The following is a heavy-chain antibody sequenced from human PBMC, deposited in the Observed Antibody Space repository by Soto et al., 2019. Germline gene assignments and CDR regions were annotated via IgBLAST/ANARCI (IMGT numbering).Heavy chain of an antibody. V-gene: IGHV3-66*01. CDR2: IYSGGST. D-gene: IGHD6-19*01. CDR1: GFTVSSNY. J-gene: IGHJ4*02. Sequence: PGGSLRLSCAASGFTVSSNYMSWVRQAPGKGLEWVSVIYSGGSTYYADSVKGRFTISRDNSKNTLYLQMNSLRAEDTAVYYCASTPPSGSGWSKLAVVDYWGQGTLVTVSS. CDR3: ASTPPSGSGWSKLAVVDY.